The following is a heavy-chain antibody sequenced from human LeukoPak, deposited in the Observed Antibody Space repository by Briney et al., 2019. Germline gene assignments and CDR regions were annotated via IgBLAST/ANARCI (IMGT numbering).Heavy chain of an antibody. V-gene: IGHV1-69*04. Sequence: SVKVSCKASGGTFSSYAISWVRLAPGQGLEWMGRIIPILGIANYAQKFQGRVTITADKSTSTAYMELSSLRSEDTAVYYCARYSGYGEGAFDIWGQGTMVTVSS. CDR3: ARYSGYGEGAFDI. CDR1: GGTFSSYA. J-gene: IGHJ3*02. CDR2: IIPILGIA. D-gene: IGHD5-12*01.